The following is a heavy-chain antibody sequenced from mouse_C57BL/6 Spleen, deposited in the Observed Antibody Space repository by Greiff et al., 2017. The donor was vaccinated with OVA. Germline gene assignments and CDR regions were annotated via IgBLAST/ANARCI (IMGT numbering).Heavy chain of an antibody. CDR2: ISGGGGNT. CDR1: GFTFSSYT. CDR3: ARHGDPAYYYAMDY. V-gene: IGHV5-9*01. J-gene: IGHJ4*01. Sequence: EVQVVESGGGLVKPGGSLKLSCAASGFTFSSYTMSWVRQTPEKRLEWVATISGGGGNTYYPDSVKGRFTISRDNAKNTLYLQMSSLRSEDTALYYCARHGDPAYYYAMDYWGQGTSVTVSS.